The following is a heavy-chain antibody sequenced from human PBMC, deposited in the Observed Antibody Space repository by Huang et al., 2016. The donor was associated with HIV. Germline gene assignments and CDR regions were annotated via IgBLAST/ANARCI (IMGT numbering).Heavy chain of an antibody. Sequence: QVQLVESGGGVVQPGGSLRLSCAASGFTFSSYGMHWVRQAPGKGLEWVAFIRYDGSNKYYADSVKGRFTISRDNSKNTLYLQMNSLGAEDTAVYYCAKVSYYDFWSGYPHDAFDIWGQGTMVTVSS. CDR2: IRYDGSNK. J-gene: IGHJ3*02. CDR1: GFTFSSYG. D-gene: IGHD3-3*01. CDR3: AKVSYYDFWSGYPHDAFDI. V-gene: IGHV3-30*02.